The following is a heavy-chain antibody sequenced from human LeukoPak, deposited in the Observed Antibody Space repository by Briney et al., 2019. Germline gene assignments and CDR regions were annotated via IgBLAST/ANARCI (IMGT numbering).Heavy chain of an antibody. D-gene: IGHD2-21*01. J-gene: IGHJ6*02. CDR2: IIPIFGTA. CDR1: GGTFSSYA. V-gene: IGHV1-69*13. Sequence: SVKVSCKASGGTFSSYAISWVRQAPGQGLKWMGGIIPIFGTANYAQKFQGRVTITADESTSTAYMELSSLRSEDTAVYYCAREFVGRAFVVYYGMDVWGQGTTVTVSS. CDR3: AREFVGRAFVVYYGMDV.